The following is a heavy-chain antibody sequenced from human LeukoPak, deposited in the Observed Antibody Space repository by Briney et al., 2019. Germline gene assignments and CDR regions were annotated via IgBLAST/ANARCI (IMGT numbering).Heavy chain of an antibody. CDR1: GFTFSSYW. V-gene: IGHV3-48*04. Sequence: GGSLRLSCAASGFTFSSYWMHWVRQAPGKGLEWVAYISSSRSTINYADSVKGRFTVSRDNAALYLQMNSLRAEDTAVYYCARGGASRPDYWGQGARVIVSS. J-gene: IGHJ4*02. D-gene: IGHD6-6*01. CDR3: ARGGASRPDY. CDR2: ISSSRSTI.